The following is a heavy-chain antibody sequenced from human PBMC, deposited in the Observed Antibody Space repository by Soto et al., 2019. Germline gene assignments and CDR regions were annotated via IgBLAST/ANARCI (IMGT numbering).Heavy chain of an antibody. Sequence: ASVKVSCKASGYTFTNYYMHWVRQAPGQGLEWMGIINPSGGSTSYAQKFQGRVTMTRDTSTSTVYMELSSLRSEDTAVYYCAREQKTFESYYYGMDVWGQGTTVTVSS. CDR1: GYTFTNYY. CDR2: INPSGGST. J-gene: IGHJ6*02. V-gene: IGHV1-46*01. CDR3: AREQKTFESYYYGMDV.